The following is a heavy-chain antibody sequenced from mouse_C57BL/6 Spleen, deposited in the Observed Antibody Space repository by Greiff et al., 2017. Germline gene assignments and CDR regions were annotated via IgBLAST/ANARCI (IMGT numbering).Heavy chain of an antibody. CDR2: IWRGGST. Sequence: VMLVESGPGLVQPSQSLSITCTVSGFSLTSYGVHWVRQSPGKGLEWLGVIWRGGSTDYNAAFMSRLSITKDNSKSQVFFKMNSLQADDTAIYYCAKKEGVTTRYYAMDYWGQGTSVTVSS. CDR1: GFSLTSYG. V-gene: IGHV2-5*01. D-gene: IGHD2-2*01. CDR3: AKKEGVTTRYYAMDY. J-gene: IGHJ4*01.